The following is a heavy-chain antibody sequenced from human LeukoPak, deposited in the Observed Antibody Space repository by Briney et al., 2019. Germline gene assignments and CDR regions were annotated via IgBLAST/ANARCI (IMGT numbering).Heavy chain of an antibody. CDR3: AVDYVDTAMVIPY. J-gene: IGHJ4*02. D-gene: IGHD5-18*01. V-gene: IGHV1-46*01. CDR2: INPSGGST. CDR1: GYTFTSYY. Sequence: ASVKVSCKASGYTFTSYYMHWVRQAPGQGLEWMGIINPSGGSTSYAQKFQGRVTMTRDTSTSTVYMELSSLRSEDTAVHYCAVDYVDTAMVIPYWGQGTLVTVSS.